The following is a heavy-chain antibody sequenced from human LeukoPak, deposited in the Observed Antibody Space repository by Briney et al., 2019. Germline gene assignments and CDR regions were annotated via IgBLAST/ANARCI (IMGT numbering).Heavy chain of an antibody. CDR2: IYYSGST. D-gene: IGHD6-6*01. Sequence: SETLSLTCTVSGGSISSSSYYWGWIRQPPGKGLEWIGSIYYSGSTYYNPSLESRVTISVDTSKNQFSLKLSSVTAADTAVYYCARKAARYGVPYYFDYWGQGTLVTVSS. V-gene: IGHV4-39*07. CDR3: ARKAARYGVPYYFDY. CDR1: GGSISSSSYY. J-gene: IGHJ4*02.